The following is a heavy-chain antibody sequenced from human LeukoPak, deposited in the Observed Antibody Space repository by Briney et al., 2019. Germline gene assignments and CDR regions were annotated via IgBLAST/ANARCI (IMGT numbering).Heavy chain of an antibody. CDR2: IYYSGST. J-gene: IGHJ4*02. D-gene: IGHD3-16*02. CDR3: ARRRVMITFGGVIAEYSDY. V-gene: IGHV4-31*03. CDR1: GGSISSGGYY. Sequence: SQTLSLTCTVSGGSISSGGYYWSWIRQHPGKGLEWIGYIYYSGSTYYNPSLKSRVTISVDTSKNQFSLKLSSVTAADTAVYYCARRRVMITFGGVIAEYSDYWGQGTLVTVSS.